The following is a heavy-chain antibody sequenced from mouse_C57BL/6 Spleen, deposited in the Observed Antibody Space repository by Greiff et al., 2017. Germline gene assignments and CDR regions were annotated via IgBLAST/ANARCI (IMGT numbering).Heavy chain of an antibody. V-gene: IGHV5-4*01. CDR1: GFTFSSYD. CDR3: ARDPPMSTTDERYYAMDY. D-gene: IGHD2-4*01. J-gene: IGHJ4*01. Sequence: EVHLVESGGGLVMPGGSLKLSCAASGFTFSSYDMSWVRQTPEKRLEWVATISDGGSYTYYPDKVKGRFTISSDNAKNNLYLQMSHLKSEGTAMYYCARDPPMSTTDERYYAMDYWGQGASVTVSS. CDR2: ISDGGSYT.